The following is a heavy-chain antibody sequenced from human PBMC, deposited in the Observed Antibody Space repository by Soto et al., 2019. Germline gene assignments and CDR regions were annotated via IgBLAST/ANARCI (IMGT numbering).Heavy chain of an antibody. Sequence: PGGSLRLSCAASGFTFSSYAMSWVRQAPGKGLEWVSAISGSGGSTYYADSVKGRFTISRDNSKNTLYLQMNSLRAEDTAVYYCAKDRVSGDSSGYFPYFDYWSQGTLVTVSS. D-gene: IGHD3-22*01. J-gene: IGHJ4*02. CDR2: ISGSGGST. V-gene: IGHV3-23*01. CDR3: AKDRVSGDSSGYFPYFDY. CDR1: GFTFSSYA.